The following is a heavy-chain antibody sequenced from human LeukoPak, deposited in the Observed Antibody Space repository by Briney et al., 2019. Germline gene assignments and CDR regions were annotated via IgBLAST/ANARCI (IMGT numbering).Heavy chain of an antibody. Sequence: GGSLRLSCAPSGFTFSNAWMSWVRQAPGKGLEWVTNINQDGSVKKYVDSVTGRFTVSRDNAKNALYLQMNSLRAEDTAVYYCAKDREAAALYYMDVWGKGTTVTVSS. J-gene: IGHJ6*03. V-gene: IGHV3-7*01. CDR1: GFTFSNAW. CDR2: INQDGSVK. CDR3: AKDREAAALYYMDV. D-gene: IGHD6-13*01.